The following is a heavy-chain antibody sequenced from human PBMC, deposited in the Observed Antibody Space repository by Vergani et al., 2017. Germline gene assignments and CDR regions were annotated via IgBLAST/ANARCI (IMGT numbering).Heavy chain of an antibody. Sequence: QVQLQESGPGLVKPSETLSLTCAVYGGSFSGYYWSWIRQPPGKGLEWIGEINHSGSTNYNPSLKSRVTISVDTSKNQFSLKLSSVTAADTAVYYCATQTRQLWINRRFDYWGQGTLVTVSS. CDR3: ATQTRQLWINRRFDY. CDR1: GGSFSGYY. V-gene: IGHV4-34*01. CDR2: INHSGST. J-gene: IGHJ4*02. D-gene: IGHD5-18*01.